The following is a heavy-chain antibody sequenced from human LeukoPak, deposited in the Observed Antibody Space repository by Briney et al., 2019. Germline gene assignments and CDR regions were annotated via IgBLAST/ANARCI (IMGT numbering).Heavy chain of an antibody. D-gene: IGHD3-10*01. CDR2: ISYDGSNK. CDR3: AKEFGELPPTPEYYYGMDV. V-gene: IGHV3-30*18. CDR1: GFTFSSYG. Sequence: PGRSLRLSCAASGFTFSSYGMHWVRQAPGKGLKWVAVISYDGSNKYYADSVKGRFTISRDNSKNTLYQQMNSLRAEDTAVYYCAKEFGELPPTPEYYYGMDVWGKGTTVTVSS. J-gene: IGHJ6*04.